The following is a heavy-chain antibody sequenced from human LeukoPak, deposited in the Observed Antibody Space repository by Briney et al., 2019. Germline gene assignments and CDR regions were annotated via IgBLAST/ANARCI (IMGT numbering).Heavy chain of an antibody. Sequence: PGGSLRLSCAASGFTFNSYAMSWVRQAPEKGLEWVAIISGSGGGTYYADSVKGRFTISRDNSKNTLYLQMNSLRAEDTAVYYCAKDRRRGSSSWYPKSYFDYWGQGTLVTVSS. CDR1: GFTFNSYA. CDR2: ISGSGGGT. J-gene: IGHJ4*02. V-gene: IGHV3-23*01. D-gene: IGHD6-13*01. CDR3: AKDRRRGSSSWYPKSYFDY.